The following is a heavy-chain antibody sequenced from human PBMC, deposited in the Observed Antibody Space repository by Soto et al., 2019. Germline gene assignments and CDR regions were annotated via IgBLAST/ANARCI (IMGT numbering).Heavy chain of an antibody. D-gene: IGHD4-17*01. CDR3: ASASVLTTVTMDV. V-gene: IGHV3-48*02. Sequence: PGGSLRLSCAASGFSFSSYNTNWVRQAPGKGLEWVSYISRSSSTISYADSVKGRFTISRDNAKNSLYLQMNSLRDEDTAVYYCASASVLTTVTMDVWGQGTPGTASS. J-gene: IGHJ6*02. CDR1: GFSFSSYN. CDR2: ISRSSSTI.